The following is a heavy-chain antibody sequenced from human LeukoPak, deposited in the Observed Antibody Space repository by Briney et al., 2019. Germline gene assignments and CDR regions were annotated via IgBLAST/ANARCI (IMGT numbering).Heavy chain of an antibody. Sequence: PGGSLRLSCAASGFTFSSYEMNWVRQAPGKGLEWVSSISSSSSYIYYADSVKGRFTISRDNAKNSLYLQMNSLRAEDTAVYYCARGRPWDSSSSEVDYWGQGTLVTVSS. CDR2: ISSSSSYI. J-gene: IGHJ4*02. V-gene: IGHV3-21*01. D-gene: IGHD6-6*01. CDR3: ARGRPWDSSSSEVDY. CDR1: GFTFSSYE.